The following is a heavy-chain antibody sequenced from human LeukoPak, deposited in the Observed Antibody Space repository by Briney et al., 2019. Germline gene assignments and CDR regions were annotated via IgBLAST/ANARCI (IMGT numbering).Heavy chain of an antibody. J-gene: IGHJ5*02. CDR2: ISANNGNT. V-gene: IGHV1-18*01. CDR3: ARQIVGATNWFDP. CDR1: GYTFTSYA. Sequence: GASVTVSCKASGYTFTSYAIIWVRQAPGQGLEWMGWISANNGNTNYAQKLQGRVTMTKDTSTSTAYMELRTLTSDDTAVYYCARQIVGATNWFDPWGQGTLVTVSS. D-gene: IGHD1-26*01.